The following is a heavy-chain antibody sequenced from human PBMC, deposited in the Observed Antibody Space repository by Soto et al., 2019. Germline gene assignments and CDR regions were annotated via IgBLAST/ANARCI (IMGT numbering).Heavy chain of an antibody. D-gene: IGHD6-19*01. V-gene: IGHV4-59*01. CDR1: VGSISSSH. CDR3: AREERGGWYYDAFDI. J-gene: IGHJ3*02. CDR2: IYYSGST. Sequence: SETLPITCTRSVGSISSSHWSWIRQHPEKGLEWIGYIYYSGSTNYNPSLKSRVTISVDTSKNQFSLKLSSVTAADTAVYYCAREERGGWYYDAFDIWGQGTMDTVS.